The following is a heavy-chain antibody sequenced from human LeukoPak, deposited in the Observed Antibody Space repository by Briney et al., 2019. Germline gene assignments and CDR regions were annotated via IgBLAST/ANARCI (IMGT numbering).Heavy chain of an antibody. CDR3: AREESRGWYMGSFDC. CDR1: GGSISSGSYY. CDR2: IYTSAST. Sequence: PSETLSLTCTVSGGSISSGSYYWSWIRQPAGKGLEWIGPIYTSASTNYNPSLKSRVTISVDTSQNQFSLKLRSVPAADTAVYYCAREESRGWYMGSFDCWGQGTLVTVSS. V-gene: IGHV4-61*02. J-gene: IGHJ4*02. D-gene: IGHD6-19*01.